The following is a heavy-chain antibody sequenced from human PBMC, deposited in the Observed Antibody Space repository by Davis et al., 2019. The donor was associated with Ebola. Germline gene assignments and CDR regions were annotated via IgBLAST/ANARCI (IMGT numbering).Heavy chain of an antibody. D-gene: IGHD3-9*01. Sequence: GESLKISCLTSGFIFNNYAMHWVRQTPDKGLEWVARISDDGKRQKYADSIKGRFTISRDKSTNKVYLKMNSLRDDDSAVYYCARDRANILGFDFWGRGALVKVSS. CDR3: ARDRANILGFDF. CDR2: ISDDGKRQ. J-gene: IGHJ4*02. CDR1: GFIFNNYA. V-gene: IGHV3-30*04.